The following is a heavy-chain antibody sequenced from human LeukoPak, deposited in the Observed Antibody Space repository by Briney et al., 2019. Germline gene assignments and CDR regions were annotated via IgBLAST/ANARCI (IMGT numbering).Heavy chain of an antibody. CDR2: INPNSGGT. D-gene: IGHD2-2*02. V-gene: IGHV1-2*02. J-gene: IGHJ5*02. Sequence: ASVKVSCKASGYTFTGYYMHWVRQAPGQGLVWMGWINPNSGGTNYAQKFQGRVTMTRDTSISTAYMELSRLRSDDTAVYYCVRGCSSTSCYTGSYWFDPWGQGTLVTVSS. CDR3: VRGCSSTSCYTGSYWFDP. CDR1: GYTFTGYY.